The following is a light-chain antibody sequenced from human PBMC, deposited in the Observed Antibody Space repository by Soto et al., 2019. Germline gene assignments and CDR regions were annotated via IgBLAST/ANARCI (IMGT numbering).Light chain of an antibody. CDR2: DAS. CDR3: QQFSSYPLT. CDR1: QSVSSSY. V-gene: IGKV3-20*01. Sequence: EIVLTQSPGTLSLSPGEGATLSCRASQSVSSSYLAWYQQKPGQAPRLLIYDASSRATGIPDRFSGGGSGTDFTLTISRLEPEDFAVYYCQQFSSYPLTCGGGTKVDI. J-gene: IGKJ4*01.